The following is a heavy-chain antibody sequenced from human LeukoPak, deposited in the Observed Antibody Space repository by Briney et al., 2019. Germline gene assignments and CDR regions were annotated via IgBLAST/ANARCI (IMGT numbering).Heavy chain of an antibody. CDR1: GYSFTSYL. Sequence: GASLKISCKGSGYSFTSYLIGWVRQMAGKGVWWVVIIYPGDSDTRYSPSFQGQVTISADKSISTAYLQWSSLKASDTAMYYCARRFRISSSWSMGFDYWGQGTLVTVSS. D-gene: IGHD6-13*01. CDR3: ARRFRISSSWSMGFDY. J-gene: IGHJ4*02. CDR2: IYPGDSDT. V-gene: IGHV5-51*01.